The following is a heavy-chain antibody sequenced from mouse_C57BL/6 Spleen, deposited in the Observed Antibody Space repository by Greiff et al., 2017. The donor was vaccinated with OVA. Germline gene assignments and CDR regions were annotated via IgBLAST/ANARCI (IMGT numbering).Heavy chain of an antibody. J-gene: IGHJ2*01. CDR3: SRWNYGSSYFDY. V-gene: IGHV1-82*01. D-gene: IGHD1-1*01. CDR1: GYAFSSSW. Sequence: VMLVESGPELVKPGASVKISCKASGYAFSSSWMNWVKQRPGKGLEWIGRIYPGDGDTNYNGKFKGKATLTADKSSSTAYMQLSSLTSEDSAVYFCSRWNYGSSYFDYWGQGTTLTVSS. CDR2: IYPGDGDT.